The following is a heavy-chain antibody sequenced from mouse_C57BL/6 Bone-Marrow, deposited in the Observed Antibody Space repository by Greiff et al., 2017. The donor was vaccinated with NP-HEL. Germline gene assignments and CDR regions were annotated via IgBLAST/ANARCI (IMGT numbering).Heavy chain of an antibody. V-gene: IGHV1-18*01. J-gene: IGHJ3*01. CDR2: INPNNGGT. CDR3: ARGWLLAWFAY. D-gene: IGHD2-3*01. CDR1: GYTFTDYN. Sequence: VQLKESGPELVKPGASVKIPCKASGYTFTDYNMDWVKQSHGKSLEWIGDINPNNGGTIYNQKFKGKATLTVDKSSSTAYMERRSLTSEDTAVYYCARGWLLAWFAYWGQGTLVTVSA.